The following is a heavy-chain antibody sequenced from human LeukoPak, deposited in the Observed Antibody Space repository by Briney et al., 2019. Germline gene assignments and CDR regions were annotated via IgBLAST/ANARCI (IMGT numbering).Heavy chain of an antibody. D-gene: IGHD6-19*01. CDR2: ISGSGDIT. J-gene: IGHJ1*01. V-gene: IGHV3-23*01. CDR1: GFTFSSYS. Sequence: PGGSLRLSCAASGFTFSSYSMNWVRQAPGKGLEWVSTISGSGDITYYADSVKGRFTISRDNSKNTLDLQMNSLRAEDTAVYFCAKDGGWSDEYFQHWGQGTLVTVSS. CDR3: AKDGGWSDEYFQH.